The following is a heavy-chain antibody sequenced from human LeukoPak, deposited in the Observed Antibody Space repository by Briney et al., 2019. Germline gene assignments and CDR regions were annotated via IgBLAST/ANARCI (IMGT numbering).Heavy chain of an antibody. V-gene: IGHV3-21*01. D-gene: IGHD1-26*01. Sequence: PGGTLRLSCAASGFTFSSYGMSWVRQAPGKGLEWVSSITSTSSYIYYADSVKGRFTISRDNAKNSLYLQMNSLRAEDTALYFCARDPYSGNYGNYYYYYMDVWGKGTTVTISS. CDR3: ARDPYSGNYGNYYYYYMDV. J-gene: IGHJ6*03. CDR2: ITSTSSYI. CDR1: GFTFSSYG.